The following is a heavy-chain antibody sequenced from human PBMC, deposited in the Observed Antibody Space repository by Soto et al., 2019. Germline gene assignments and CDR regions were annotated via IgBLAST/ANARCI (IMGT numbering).Heavy chain of an antibody. CDR2: IVVGSGNT. V-gene: IGHV1-58*01. CDR1: GFTFTSSA. Sequence: GASVKVSCKASGFTFTSSAVQWVRQARGQRLESIGCIVVGSGNTNYAQKFQERVTITRDMSTSTAYMELSSLRSEDTAVYYCADSHGIFLLKYYYCGMDAGGHGSRVTVS. J-gene: IGHJ6*01. CDR3: ADSHGIFLLKYYYCGMDA. D-gene: IGHD3-3*01.